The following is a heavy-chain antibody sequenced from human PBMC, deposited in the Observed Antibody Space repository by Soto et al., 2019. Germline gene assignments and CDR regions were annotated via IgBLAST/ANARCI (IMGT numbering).Heavy chain of an antibody. D-gene: IGHD3-9*01. CDR2: VYYTGST. Sequence: SETLSLTCTVSGGSIRNFYWSWIRQPPGKGLEWIGYVYYTGSTSYNPSLKRRVTFSADSSRGQFSLRLNSVTAADTAVYYCARTVLGPDLLADSFVDYYYYMDVWGQGTTVTVSS. CDR1: GGSIRNFY. CDR3: ARTVLGPDLLADSFVDYYYYMDV. J-gene: IGHJ6*03. V-gene: IGHV4-59*08.